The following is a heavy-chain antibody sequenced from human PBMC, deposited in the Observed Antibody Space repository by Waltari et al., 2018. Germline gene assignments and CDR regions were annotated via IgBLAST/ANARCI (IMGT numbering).Heavy chain of an antibody. CDR1: GGSITSSGSY. D-gene: IGHD3-3*02. CDR2: ISYSGIT. V-gene: IGHV4-39*01. CDR3: ARFSKSANWIDP. Sequence: QLQLQESGPGLVQPSETLSLTCTVSGGSITSSGSYWGWTRQPPGKGLEWIGSISYSGITYYNTSLMSRVTISVDTSKNQFSLKLTSVIAAETAVFYCARFSKSANWIDPWGQGTLVTVSS. J-gene: IGHJ5*02.